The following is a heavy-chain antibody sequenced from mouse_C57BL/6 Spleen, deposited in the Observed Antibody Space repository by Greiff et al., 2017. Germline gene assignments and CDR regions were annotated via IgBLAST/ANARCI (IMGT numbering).Heavy chain of an antibody. Sequence: QVQLQQSGAELVRPGASVKLSCKASGYTFTDYYINWVKQRPGQGLEWIARIYPGSGNTDYNEKFKGKATLTAEKSSSTAYMQLSRLTSEDSAVYVCARRHYYGSSKEDYAMDYWGQGTSVTVSS. CDR1: GYTFTDYY. V-gene: IGHV1-76*01. CDR2: IYPGSGNT. D-gene: IGHD1-1*01. CDR3: ARRHYYGSSKEDYAMDY. J-gene: IGHJ4*01.